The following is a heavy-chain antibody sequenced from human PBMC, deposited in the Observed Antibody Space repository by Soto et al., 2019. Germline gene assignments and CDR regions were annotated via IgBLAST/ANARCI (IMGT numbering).Heavy chain of an antibody. D-gene: IGHD2-15*01. CDR2: ITPISGGT. CDR3: ARTCYHNSDRDYLDN. CDR1: GYTFNGYY. Sequence: ASVKVSCKASGYTFNGYYIHWVRQAPGQGLEWMGWITPISGGTNYAQKFQGRVTMTRDTSIATAYMDLSRLKSDDTAVYYCARTCYHNSDRDYLDNWGQGTLVTVSS. V-gene: IGHV1-2*02. J-gene: IGHJ4*02.